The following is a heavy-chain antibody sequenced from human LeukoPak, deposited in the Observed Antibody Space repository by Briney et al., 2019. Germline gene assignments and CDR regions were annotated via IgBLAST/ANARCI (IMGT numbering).Heavy chain of an antibody. Sequence: PGGSLRLSCAASGFTFSSYAMHWVRQAPGKGLEWVAIISYDGDNKYYADSVKGRFTISRDNSRNTLYLQMNSLRAEDTAVYYCAKGAGPPWFDPWGQGTLVTVSS. CDR2: ISYDGDNK. CDR1: GFTFSSYA. D-gene: IGHD6-19*01. J-gene: IGHJ5*02. V-gene: IGHV3-30*04. CDR3: AKGAGPPWFDP.